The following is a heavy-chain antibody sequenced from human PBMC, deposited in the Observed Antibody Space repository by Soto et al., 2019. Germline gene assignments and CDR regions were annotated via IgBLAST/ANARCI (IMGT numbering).Heavy chain of an antibody. Sequence: PGESLKISCKGSGYSFTSYWIGWVRQMPGKGLEWMGIIYPGDSDTRYSPSFQGQVTISADKSISTAYLQWSSLKASDTAMYYCARLTHDYGAFPLFSNDFDIWGQGTMVTVSS. CDR2: IYPGDSDT. V-gene: IGHV5-51*01. J-gene: IGHJ3*02. CDR1: GYSFTSYW. CDR3: ARLTHDYGAFPLFSNDFDI. D-gene: IGHD4-17*01.